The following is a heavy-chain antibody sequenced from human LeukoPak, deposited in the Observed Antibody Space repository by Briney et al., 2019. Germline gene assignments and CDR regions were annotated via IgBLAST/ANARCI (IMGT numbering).Heavy chain of an antibody. D-gene: IGHD1-26*01. Sequence: SETLSLTCTVSGGSISSYYWTWIRQPPGKGLEWIGDIYSTGSTSYNPYLKRRVTISVDTSKNQFSLKLSSVTAADTAVYFCARVRIGETSYDASDVWGLGTMVTVSS. J-gene: IGHJ3*01. V-gene: IGHV4-59*13. CDR3: ARVRIGETSYDASDV. CDR1: GGSISSYY. CDR2: IYSTGST.